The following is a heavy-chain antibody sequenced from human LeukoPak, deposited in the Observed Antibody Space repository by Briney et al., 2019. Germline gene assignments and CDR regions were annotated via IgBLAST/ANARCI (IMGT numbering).Heavy chain of an antibody. CDR2: IRSDGSVK. J-gene: IGHJ4*02. CDR3: ARGVVGRAAAGIGDY. Sequence: PGGSLRLSCAASGFTFSGYGIHWVRQAPGKGLEWVAFIRSDGSVKYYADSVRGRFTISRDNAKNSLYLQMNSLRAEDTAVYYCARGVVGRAAAGIGDYWGQGTLVTVSS. V-gene: IGHV3-30*02. D-gene: IGHD6-13*01. CDR1: GFTFSGYG.